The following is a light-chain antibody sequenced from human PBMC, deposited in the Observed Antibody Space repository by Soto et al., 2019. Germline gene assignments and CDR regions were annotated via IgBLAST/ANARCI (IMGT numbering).Light chain of an antibody. J-gene: IGKJ2*02. V-gene: IGKV3-20*01. CDR1: QSVSSTY. CDR3: QQCATSPRT. CDR2: GAS. Sequence: EIVLTQSPGTLSLSPGERVTLSCRASQSVSSTYLAWYQQKPGQAPRLLIYGASNRATGIPDRFSGSGSGTDFTLTISRLEPEDFAVYYCQQCATSPRTFGQGTRLEIK.